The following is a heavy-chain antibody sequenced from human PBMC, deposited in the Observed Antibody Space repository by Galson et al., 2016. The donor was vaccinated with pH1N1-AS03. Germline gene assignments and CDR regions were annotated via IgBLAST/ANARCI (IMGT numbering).Heavy chain of an antibody. J-gene: IGHJ6*02. CDR2: ISTYNGNT. D-gene: IGHD6-25*01. V-gene: IGHV1-18*04. CDR1: GYTFTSYG. Sequence: SVKVSCKASGYTFTSYGFTWVRQAPGQGLEWMGWISTYNGNTNYAQKLQGRVALTTDTSTSTAYMELRSLRSDDTAVYYCARGCISSSGLVYADYGMDVWGQGTTVTVSS. CDR3: ARGCISSSGLVYADYGMDV.